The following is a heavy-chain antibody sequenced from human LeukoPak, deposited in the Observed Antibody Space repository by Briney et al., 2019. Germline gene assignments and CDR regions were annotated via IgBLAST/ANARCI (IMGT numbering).Heavy chain of an antibody. Sequence: ASVTVSCKASGYTFTSYDINWVRQAPGQGLEWMGWINPNSGGTNYAQKFQGRVTMTRDTSISTAYMELSRLRSDDTAVYYCASTVTHELFDYWGQGTLVTVSS. D-gene: IGHD4-17*01. CDR3: ASTVTHELFDY. CDR1: GYTFTSYD. J-gene: IGHJ4*02. V-gene: IGHV1-2*02. CDR2: INPNSGGT.